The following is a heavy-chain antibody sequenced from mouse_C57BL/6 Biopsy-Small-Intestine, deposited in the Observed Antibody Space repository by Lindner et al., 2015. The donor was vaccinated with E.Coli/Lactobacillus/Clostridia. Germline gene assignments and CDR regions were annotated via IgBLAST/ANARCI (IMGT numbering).Heavy chain of an antibody. CDR2: IYPGDENT. V-gene: IGHV1-82*01. CDR3: ASPPIYYGDYLFAY. D-gene: IGHD2-13*01. CDR1: GYAFSSSW. Sequence: VQLQESGPELVKPGASVKISCKASGYAFSSSWMNWVKQRPGKGLEWIGRIYPGDENTSYNGEFKGKATLTADKSSSTAYMQLSSLTSEDSAVYYCASPPIYYGDYLFAYWGQGTLVTVSA. J-gene: IGHJ3*01.